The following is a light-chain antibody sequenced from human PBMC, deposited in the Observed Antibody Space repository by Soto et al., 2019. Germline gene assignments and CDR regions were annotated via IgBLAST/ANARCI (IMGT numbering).Light chain of an antibody. J-gene: IGKJ4*01. CDR1: QSINTY. CDR2: DAS. V-gene: IGKV3-11*01. CDR3: QQRSNWPLT. Sequence: EVVLTQSPATLSSSPGESVTLSCRASQSINTYLAWYQQKPGQAPRLLIYDASYRAAGIPSRFSGSGSETDFTLTISSLEPADFAIYHCQQRSNWPLTFGGGTKVEI.